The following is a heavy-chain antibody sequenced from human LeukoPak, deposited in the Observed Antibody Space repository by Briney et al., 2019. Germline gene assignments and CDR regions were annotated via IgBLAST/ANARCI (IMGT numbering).Heavy chain of an antibody. CDR3: AKLDCTSNSCFDC. CDR2: VNPNSGDT. J-gene: IGHJ4*02. CDR1: GYTFTDYY. V-gene: IGHV1-2*02. D-gene: IGHD2-2*01. Sequence: ASVKVSCKASGYTFTDYYIHWVRQAPGQGLEWMRWVNPNSGDTNYAQKFQGRVTMTRDTSISTAYMELSRLRSDDTAVYYCAKLDCTSNSCFDCWGQGTLVTVSS.